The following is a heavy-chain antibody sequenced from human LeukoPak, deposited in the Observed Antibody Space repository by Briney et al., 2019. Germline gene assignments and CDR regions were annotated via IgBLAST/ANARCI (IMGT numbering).Heavy chain of an antibody. D-gene: IGHD2-21*02. Sequence: PSQTLSLTCTVSDGSISSGDYYWSWIRQPPGKGLEWIGYIYYSGSTYYNPSLKSRVTISVDTSKNQFSLKLSSVTAADTAVYYCARGAYCGGDCYSWFDPWGQGTLVTVSS. J-gene: IGHJ5*02. V-gene: IGHV4-30-4*01. CDR1: DGSISSGDYY. CDR2: IYYSGST. CDR3: ARGAYCGGDCYSWFDP.